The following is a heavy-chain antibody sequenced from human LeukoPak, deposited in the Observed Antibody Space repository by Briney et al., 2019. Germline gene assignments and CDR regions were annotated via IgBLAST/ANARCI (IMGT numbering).Heavy chain of an antibody. V-gene: IGHV3-30-3*01. CDR1: GFTFSSYA. J-gene: IGHJ4*02. D-gene: IGHD6-13*01. Sequence: GGSLRLSCAASGFTFSSYAMHWVRQAPGKGLEWVPVISYDGSNKYYADSVKGRFTISRDNSKNTLYPQMNSLRAEDTAVYYCARDGIAAAGFDYWGQGTLVTVSS. CDR2: ISYDGSNK. CDR3: ARDGIAAAGFDY.